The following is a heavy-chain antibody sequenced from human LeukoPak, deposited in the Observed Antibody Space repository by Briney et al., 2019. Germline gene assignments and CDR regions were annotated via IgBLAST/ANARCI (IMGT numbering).Heavy chain of an antibody. CDR3: AKARRASYVWRSYRYTLDY. J-gene: IGHJ4*02. V-gene: IGHV3-23*01. CDR1: GFTFSSYA. Sequence: GGSLRLSCAASGFTFSSYAMSWVRQAPGKGLEWVSAISGSGGSTYYADSVKGRFTISRDNSMNTLYLQMNSLRAEDTAVYYCAKARRASYVWRSYRYTLDYWGQGTLVTVSS. CDR2: ISGSGGST. D-gene: IGHD3-16*02.